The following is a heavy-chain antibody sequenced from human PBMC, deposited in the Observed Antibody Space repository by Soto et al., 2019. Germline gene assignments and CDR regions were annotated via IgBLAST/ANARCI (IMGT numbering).Heavy chain of an antibody. D-gene: IGHD4-17*01. CDR1: GYSISSGYY. CDR3: ASDYGDPPLLD. Sequence: SETLSLTCAVSGYSISSGYYWGCIRQPPGKGLDWIGSIYHSGSTYYNPSLKSRVTISVDTSKNQFSLKLSSVTAADTAVYYCASDYGDPPLLDWGQGTLVTVYS. V-gene: IGHV4-38-2*01. CDR2: IYHSGST. J-gene: IGHJ4*02.